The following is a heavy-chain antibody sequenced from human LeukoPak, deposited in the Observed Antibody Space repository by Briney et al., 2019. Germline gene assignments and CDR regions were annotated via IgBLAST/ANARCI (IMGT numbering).Heavy chain of an antibody. CDR3: ARDLGSSLDY. CDR2: ISYDGSNK. D-gene: IGHD6-6*01. V-gene: IGHV3-30-3*01. CDR1: GFTFSSYA. Sequence: GGSLRLSCAASGFTFSSYAMHRVRQAPGKRLEWVAVISYDGSNKYYADSVKGRFTISRDNSKNTLYLQMNSLRAEDTAVYYCARDLGSSLDYWGQGTLVTVSS. J-gene: IGHJ4*02.